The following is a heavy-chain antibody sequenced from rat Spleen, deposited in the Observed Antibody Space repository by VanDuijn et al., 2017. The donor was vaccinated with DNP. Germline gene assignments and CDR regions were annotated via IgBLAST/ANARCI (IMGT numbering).Heavy chain of an antibody. CDR2: ITNSGGST. Sequence: EVQLVESGGGLVQPGRSLKLSCVASGFIFSNFWMTWIRQAPGKGLEWVASITNSGGSTYYRDSVKGRFTISRDNAKSTLYLQMNSLKSEDTATYYCARSRLPGYYPFACWGQGTLVTVSS. D-gene: IGHD1-4*01. CDR3: ARSRLPGYYPFAC. J-gene: IGHJ3*01. V-gene: IGHV5-31*01. CDR1: GFIFSNFW.